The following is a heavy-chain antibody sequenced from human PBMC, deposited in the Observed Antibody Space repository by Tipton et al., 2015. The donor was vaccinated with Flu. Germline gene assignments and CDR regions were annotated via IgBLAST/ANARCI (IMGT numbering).Heavy chain of an antibody. V-gene: IGHV4-38-2*02. Sequence: TLSLTCSVSGDSVRSDYYWGWIRQSPGKGLEWIGNSYHTGNTYYNPTLKSRATISVDRSKNQFSLKLNSVTAADTAVYYCARGPTAVVDYGMDVWGQGTTVTVSS. J-gene: IGHJ6*02. D-gene: IGHD5-18*01. CDR1: GDSVRSDYY. CDR2: SYHTGNT. CDR3: ARGPTAVVDYGMDV.